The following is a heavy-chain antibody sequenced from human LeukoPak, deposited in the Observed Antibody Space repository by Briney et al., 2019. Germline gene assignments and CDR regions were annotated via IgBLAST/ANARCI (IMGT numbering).Heavy chain of an antibody. Sequence: GTFLRLSCTASGFTFSNYGMHWVRQAPGKGLEWVAVIWYDGSYTYYAESVKGRFTISRDDSKNTLYLQMNSLRAEDTSLYYCARDDCSTTSCLDHWGQGTLVSVSS. D-gene: IGHD2-2*01. CDR2: IWYDGSYT. CDR1: GFTFSNYG. V-gene: IGHV3-33*01. CDR3: ARDDCSTTSCLDH. J-gene: IGHJ4*02.